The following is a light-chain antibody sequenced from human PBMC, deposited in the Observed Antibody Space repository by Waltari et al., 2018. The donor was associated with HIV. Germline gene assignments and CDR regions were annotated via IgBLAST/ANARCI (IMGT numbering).Light chain of an antibody. J-gene: IGLJ1*01. V-gene: IGLV2-14*03. CDR1: SSDVGGYNS. Sequence: QSALTQPASVSGSPGQSITITCTATSSDVGGYNSVAWYQQHPGKAPTLIIYDVRNRPSGVTYRFSGSTPGNTASLTISGLQAEDEADYYFKSKTSSSTPCVFGTGTKVTVL. CDR2: DVR. CDR3: KSKTSSSTPCV.